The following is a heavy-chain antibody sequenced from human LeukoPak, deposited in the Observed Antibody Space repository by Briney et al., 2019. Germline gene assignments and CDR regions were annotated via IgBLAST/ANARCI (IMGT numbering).Heavy chain of an antibody. CDR3: ARPIGNGSGSYYFEY. Sequence: PGGSLRLSCAASGFTFSSYSMNWVRQAPGKGLEWVAVISYDGSNQYYADSVKGRFTISRDNSKNTLSLQVNSLRPEDTAVYYCARPIGNGSGSYYFEYWGQGTLVTVSS. J-gene: IGHJ4*02. D-gene: IGHD3-10*01. V-gene: IGHV3-30*03. CDR2: ISYDGSNQ. CDR1: GFTFSSYS.